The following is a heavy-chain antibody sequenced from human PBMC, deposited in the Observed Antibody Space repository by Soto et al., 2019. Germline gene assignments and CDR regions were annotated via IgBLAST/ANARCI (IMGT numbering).Heavy chain of an antibody. CDR1: GYAFTRFA. V-gene: IGHV1-3*01. D-gene: IGHD5-12*01. CDR2: INGGNDNT. J-gene: IGHJ4*02. Sequence: RASVKVSCKTSGYAFTRFAIHWVRQAPGQSLERMGWINGGNDNTKYSLMFQGRVTITMDTSADTVYLEVNVVRTEDTAVYYCAREGDQSGYDYGLDFWGQRTLVTVSS. CDR3: AREGDQSGYDYGLDF.